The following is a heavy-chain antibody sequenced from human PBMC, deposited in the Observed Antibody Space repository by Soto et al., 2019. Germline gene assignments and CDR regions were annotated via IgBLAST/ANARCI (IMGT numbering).Heavy chain of an antibody. Sequence: TLSLTCTVSGGSISSGGYYWSWIRQHPGKGLEWIGYIYYSGSTYYNPSLKSRVTISVDTSKNQFSLKLSSVTAADTAVYYCARVYCSSTSCSRHRYYYYGMDVWGQGTTVTVSS. D-gene: IGHD2-2*01. CDR3: ARVYCSSTSCSRHRYYYYGMDV. J-gene: IGHJ6*02. CDR2: IYYSGST. CDR1: GGSISSGGYY. V-gene: IGHV4-31*03.